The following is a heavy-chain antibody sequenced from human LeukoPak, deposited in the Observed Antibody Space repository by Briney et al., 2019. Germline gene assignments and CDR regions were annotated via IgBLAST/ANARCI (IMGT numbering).Heavy chain of an antibody. D-gene: IGHD6-13*01. CDR3: ANIAAAGILLDY. J-gene: IGHJ4*02. V-gene: IGHV3-23*01. CDR1: GFIFSNYA. Sequence: GGSLRLSCAASGFIFSNYALSWVRQAPGKGLEWVSDISGSGGNTYYAKSVRGRFTISRDNSKNTLYLQMNSLRAEDTAVYYCANIAAAGILLDYWGQGTLVTVSS. CDR2: ISGSGGNT.